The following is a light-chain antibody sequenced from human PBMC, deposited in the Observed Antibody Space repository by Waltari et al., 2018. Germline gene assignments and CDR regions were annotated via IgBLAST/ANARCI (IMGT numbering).Light chain of an antibody. CDR3: LLYRGDAQWV. CDR1: TWAATSNDS. V-gene: IGLV7-43*01. Sequence: QTVVTPEPSLTVSPGGTVTLTCTPTTWAATSNDSPNWLQQKPGQAPTSRSYDTNKRHFWTPARFSGALLGAKAALTLSRALPEDEAEYYCLLYRGDAQWVFGGGTKLTVL. J-gene: IGLJ3*02. CDR2: DTN.